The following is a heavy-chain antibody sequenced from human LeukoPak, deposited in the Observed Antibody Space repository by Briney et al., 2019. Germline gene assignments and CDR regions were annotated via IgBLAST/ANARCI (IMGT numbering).Heavy chain of an antibody. CDR2: ISGSRGYI. Sequence: GGSLRLSCAASGFTFISYSMNWVRQAPGKGPEWVSSISGSRGYIYYADSVKGRFTISRDNAKNSLYLQMNSLRAEDTAVYYCARARASYSAYDFNYWGQGTLVTVSS. D-gene: IGHD5-12*01. V-gene: IGHV3-21*01. CDR1: GFTFISYS. CDR3: ARARASYSAYDFNY. J-gene: IGHJ4*02.